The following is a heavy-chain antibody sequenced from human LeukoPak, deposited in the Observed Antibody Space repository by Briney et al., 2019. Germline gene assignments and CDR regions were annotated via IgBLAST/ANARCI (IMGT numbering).Heavy chain of an antibody. J-gene: IGHJ4*02. CDR3: ARAGDGYNFAANIDY. D-gene: IGHD5-24*01. Sequence: ASVKVSCKASGGTFSSYAISWVRQAPGQGLEWMGGIIPIFGTANYAQKFQGRVTMTRDTSTSTVYMELSSLRSEDTAVYYCARAGDGYNFAANIDYWGQGTLVTVSS. CDR1: GGTFSSYA. V-gene: IGHV1-69*05. CDR2: IIPIFGTA.